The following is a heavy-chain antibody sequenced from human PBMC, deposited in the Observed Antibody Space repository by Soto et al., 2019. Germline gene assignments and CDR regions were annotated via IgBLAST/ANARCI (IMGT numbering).Heavy chain of an antibody. CDR3: TTDIWFGELVPGY. D-gene: IGHD3-10*01. J-gene: IGHJ4*02. CDR2: IKSKTDGGTT. V-gene: IGHV3-15*01. CDR1: GFTFSNAW. Sequence: EVQLVESGGGLVKPGGSLRLSCAASGFTFSNAWMSWVRQAPGKGLEWVGRIKSKTDGGTTDYAAPVKGRFTISRDDSKNTLYLQMNSLKTEDTAVYYCTTDIWFGELVPGYWGQGTLVTVSS.